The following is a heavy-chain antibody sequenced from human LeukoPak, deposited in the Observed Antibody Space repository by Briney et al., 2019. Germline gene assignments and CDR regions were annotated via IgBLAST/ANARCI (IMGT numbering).Heavy chain of an antibody. J-gene: IGHJ5*02. Sequence: SETLSLTCTVSGGSISSYYWSWIRQPPGKGLDGIGYIYNSGSTNYNPSLRSQGTMSLDTSKNQISLKLSSVTAADTAMYYCARSTMVNTATGWFDPWGQGTLVTVSS. CDR3: ARSTMVNTATGWFDP. CDR1: GGSISSYY. V-gene: IGHV4-59*08. D-gene: IGHD4/OR15-4a*01. CDR2: IYNSGST.